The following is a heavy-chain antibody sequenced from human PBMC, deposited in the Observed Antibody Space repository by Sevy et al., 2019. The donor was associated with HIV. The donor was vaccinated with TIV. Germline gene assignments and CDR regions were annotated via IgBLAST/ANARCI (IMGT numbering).Heavy chain of an antibody. CDR2: IIPIFGTA. V-gene: IGHV1-69*13. CDR3: ARERGDTAIDY. CDR1: GGTFNSYA. J-gene: IGHJ4*02. D-gene: IGHD5-18*01. Sequence: ASVKVSCKASGGTFNSYAISWVRQAPGQGLEWMGGIIPIFGTANYAQKFQGRVTITADESTSTAYMELSSLRSEDTAVYYCARERGDTAIDYWGQGTLVTVSS.